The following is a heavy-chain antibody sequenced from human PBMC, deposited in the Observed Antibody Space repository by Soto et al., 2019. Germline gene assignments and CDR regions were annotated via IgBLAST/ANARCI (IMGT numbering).Heavy chain of an antibody. Sequence: ASVKVSCKASGYTFTSYGISWVRQAPGQGLEWMGWISAYNGNTNCAQKLQGRVTMTTETSTSTAYMELRSLRSDEKAVYYCARRGLHQAAATFDYWGQGTLVTLSS. D-gene: IGHD6-13*01. CDR1: GYTFTSYG. V-gene: IGHV1-18*01. CDR2: ISAYNGNT. J-gene: IGHJ4*02. CDR3: ARRGLHQAAATFDY.